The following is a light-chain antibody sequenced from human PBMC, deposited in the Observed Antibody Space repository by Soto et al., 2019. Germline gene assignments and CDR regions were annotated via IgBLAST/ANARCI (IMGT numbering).Light chain of an antibody. CDR2: DAS. J-gene: IGKJ4*01. Sequence: EIVLTQSPATLSLSPGERATLSCRASQSVTTFLAWYQQKPDQAPRLLIYDASTRATDIPARFSGSGSGTDFTLTISSLEPEDFAVYYCQQRSNWPPVITFDGGTKVEIK. CDR1: QSVTTF. V-gene: IGKV3-11*01. CDR3: QQRSNWPPVIT.